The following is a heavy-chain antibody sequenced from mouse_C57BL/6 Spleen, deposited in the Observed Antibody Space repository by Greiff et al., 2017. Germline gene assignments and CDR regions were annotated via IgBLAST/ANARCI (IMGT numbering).Heavy chain of an antibody. CDR3: ASTTVVPYYYAMDY. CDR1: GFTFSDYG. CDR2: ISSGSSTI. Sequence: EVQVVESGGGLVKPGGSLKLSCAASGFTFSDYGMHWVRQAPEKGLEWVAYISSGSSTIYYADTVKGRFTISRDNAKNTLFLQMTSLRSEDTAMYYCASTTVVPYYYAMDYWGQGTSGTVSS. J-gene: IGHJ4*01. V-gene: IGHV5-17*01. D-gene: IGHD1-1*01.